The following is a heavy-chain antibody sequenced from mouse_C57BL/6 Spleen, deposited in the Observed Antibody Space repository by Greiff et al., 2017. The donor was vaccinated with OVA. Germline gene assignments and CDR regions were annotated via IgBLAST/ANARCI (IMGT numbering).Heavy chain of an antibody. V-gene: IGHV1-42*01. J-gene: IGHJ2*01. CDR2: INPSTGGT. CDR3: ARLAYGSSFFDC. CDR1: GYSFTGYY. Sequence: EVQLQESGPELVKPGASVKISCKASGYSFTGYYMNWVKQSPEKSLEWIGEINPSTGGTTYNQKFKAKATLTVDKSSSTAYMQLKSLASEDSAVYYCARLAYGSSFFDCWGKGATLTVSS. D-gene: IGHD1-1*01.